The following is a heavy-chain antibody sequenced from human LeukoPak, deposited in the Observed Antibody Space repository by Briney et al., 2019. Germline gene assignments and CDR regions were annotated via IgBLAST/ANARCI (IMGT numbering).Heavy chain of an antibody. CDR3: ARDRYALTFDY. Sequence: KPSETLSLTCTVSGGSVSSGSYYWSWIRQPPGKGLEWVGYIFYSGSTSYNPSLKSRVTMSIDTSKNQFSLKLNSVTAADTAVYHCARDRYALTFDYWGQGILVTVSS. CDR2: IFYSGST. CDR1: GGSVSSGSYY. D-gene: IGHD3-16*01. J-gene: IGHJ4*02. V-gene: IGHV4-61*01.